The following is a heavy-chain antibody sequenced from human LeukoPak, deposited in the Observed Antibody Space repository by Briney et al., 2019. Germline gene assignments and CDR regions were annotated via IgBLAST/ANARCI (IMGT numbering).Heavy chain of an antibody. CDR2: IYYSGSA. CDR1: GGSISSSSYY. J-gene: IGHJ3*02. Sequence: SETLSLTCTVSGGSISSSSYYWGWIRQPPGKGLEWIGSIYYSGSANYNPSLKSRVTISVDTSKNQFSLKLSSVTAADTALYYCARGYDSTGYVLTDIWGQGTTVTVSS. CDR3: ARGYDSTGYVLTDI. V-gene: IGHV4-39*01. D-gene: IGHD3-22*01.